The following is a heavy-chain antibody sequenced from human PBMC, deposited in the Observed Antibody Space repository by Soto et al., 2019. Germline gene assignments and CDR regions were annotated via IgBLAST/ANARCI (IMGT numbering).Heavy chain of an antibody. V-gene: IGHV3-48*03. CDR2: ISSSGSTI. Sequence: PGGSLRLSCAASGFTFSSYEMNWVRQAPGKGLEWVSYISSSGSTIYYADSVKGRFTISRDNAKNSLYLQMNSLRAEDTAVYYCARGQHFWSGYYLDYWGQGTLVTVS. CDR3: ARGQHFWSGYYLDY. J-gene: IGHJ4*02. CDR1: GFTFSSYE. D-gene: IGHD3-3*02.